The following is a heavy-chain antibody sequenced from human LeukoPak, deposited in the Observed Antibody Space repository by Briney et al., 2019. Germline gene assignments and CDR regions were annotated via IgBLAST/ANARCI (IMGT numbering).Heavy chain of an antibody. D-gene: IGHD3-9*01. V-gene: IGHV4-59*01. J-gene: IGHJ3*02. CDR3: ARVKVPTYYDILTGYLEAFDI. CDR2: IYYSGST. Sequence: SETLSLTCTVSGGSISSYYWSWIRQPPGKGLEWIGYIYYSGSTNYNPSLKSRVTISVDTSKNPFSLKLSSVTAADTAVYYCARVKVPTYYDILTGYLEAFDIWGQGTMVTVSS. CDR1: GGSISSYY.